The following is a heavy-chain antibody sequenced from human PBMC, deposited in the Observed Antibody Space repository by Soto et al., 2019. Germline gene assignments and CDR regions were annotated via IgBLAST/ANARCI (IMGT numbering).Heavy chain of an antibody. CDR2: IVVGSGNT. J-gene: IGHJ6*02. V-gene: IGHV1-58*01. Sequence: ASVKVSCKGSGFTFTSSAVQWVRQARGQRLEWIGWIVVGSGNTNYAQKFQERVTITRDMSTSTAYMELSSLRSEDTAVYYCAAPYSSSWYSSMDVWGQGTTVTVSS. CDR1: GFTFTSSA. D-gene: IGHD6-13*01. CDR3: AAPYSSSWYSSMDV.